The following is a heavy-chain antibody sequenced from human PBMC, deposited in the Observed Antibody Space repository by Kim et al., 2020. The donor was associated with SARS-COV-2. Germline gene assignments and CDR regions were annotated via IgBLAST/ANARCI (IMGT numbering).Heavy chain of an antibody. J-gene: IGHJ6*02. CDR3: AKDPGPQYCSSTSCYAPYYYYGMDV. V-gene: IGHV3-30*18. CDR2: ISYDGSNK. Sequence: GGSLRLSCAASGFTFSSYGMHWVRQAPGKGLEWVAVISYDGSNKYYADSVKGRFTISRDNSKNTLYLQMNSLRAEDTAVYYCAKDPGPQYCSSTSCYAPYYYYGMDVWGQGTTVTVSS. CDR1: GFTFSSYG. D-gene: IGHD2-2*01.